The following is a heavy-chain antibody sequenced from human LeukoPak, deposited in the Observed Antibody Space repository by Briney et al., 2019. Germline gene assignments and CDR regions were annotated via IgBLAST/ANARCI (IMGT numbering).Heavy chain of an antibody. J-gene: IGHJ5*02. CDR1: GGSFSGYF. V-gene: IGHV4-34*01. Sequence: PSETLSLTCAVYGGSFSGYFWSWIRQSPGKGLEWIGEINQSGSTSYNASLKSRVTISADTSKKQFSLKLSSVTAADTAVYYCARERREIAAAGTGGYNWFDPWGQGTLVTVSS. CDR2: INQSGST. CDR3: ARERREIAAAGTGGYNWFDP. D-gene: IGHD6-13*01.